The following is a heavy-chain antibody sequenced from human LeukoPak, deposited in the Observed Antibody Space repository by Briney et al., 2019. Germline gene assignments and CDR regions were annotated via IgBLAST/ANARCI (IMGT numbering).Heavy chain of an antibody. J-gene: IGHJ4*02. Sequence: ASVKVSCKASGYTFTGYYLHWVRQAPGQGLEWMGWINPNSGGTNYAQKFQVRVTMTRDTSISTAYMELSRLRSDDTAVYYCASRSDDILTGYYGVWGQGTLVTVSS. CDR3: ASRSDDILTGYYGV. V-gene: IGHV1-2*02. D-gene: IGHD3-9*01. CDR1: GYTFTGYY. CDR2: INPNSGGT.